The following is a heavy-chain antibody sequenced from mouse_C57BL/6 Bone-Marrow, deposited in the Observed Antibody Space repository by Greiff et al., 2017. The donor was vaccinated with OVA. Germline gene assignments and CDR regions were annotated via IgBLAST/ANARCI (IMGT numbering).Heavy chain of an antibody. V-gene: IGHV1-42*01. Sequence: VQLQQSGPELVKPGASVKLSCKASGYSFTGYYMNWVKQSPEKSLEWIGEINPSTGGTTYNQKFKAKATLTVDKSSSTAYMQLKRLTSEDSAVYYCARGGTNPFAYGGRGTLVTVSA. D-gene: IGHD4-1*01. CDR2: INPSTGGT. J-gene: IGHJ3*01. CDR1: GYSFTGYY. CDR3: ARGGTNPFAY.